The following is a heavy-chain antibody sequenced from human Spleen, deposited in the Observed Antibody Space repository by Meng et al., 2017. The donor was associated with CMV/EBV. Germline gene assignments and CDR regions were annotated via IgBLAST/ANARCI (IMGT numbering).Heavy chain of an antibody. CDR1: GFSFTDYY. V-gene: IGHV3-11*04. Sequence: GESLKISCAASGFSFTDYYMSWIRQTPGKGLEWLAYISSSGTTLYNADSVKGRFTISRDNAKNSLYLQMNSLRAEDTAVYYCARVGGWATIAVTGYYFDYWGQGMLVTVSS. J-gene: IGHJ4*02. CDR3: ARVGGWATIAVTGYYFDY. CDR2: ISSSGTTL. D-gene: IGHD6-19*01.